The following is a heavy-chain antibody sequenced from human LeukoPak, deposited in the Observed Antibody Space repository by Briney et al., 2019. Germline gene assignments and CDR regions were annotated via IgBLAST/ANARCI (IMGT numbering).Heavy chain of an antibody. V-gene: IGHV1-18*04. CDR3: ARGYQGTYNL. D-gene: IGHD1/OR15-1a*01. CDR2: ISAYNGNT. J-gene: IGHJ5*02. Sequence: ASVKVSCKASGYTFTGYYMHWVRQAPGQGLEWMGWISAYNGNTNYAQKLQGRVTMTTDTSTSTAYMELRSLRSDDTAVYYCARGYQGTYNLWGQGTLVTVSS. CDR1: GYTFTGYY.